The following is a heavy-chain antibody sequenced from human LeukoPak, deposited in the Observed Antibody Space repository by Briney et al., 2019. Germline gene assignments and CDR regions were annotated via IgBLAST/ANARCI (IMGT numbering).Heavy chain of an antibody. CDR1: GFTVSTHY. V-gene: IGHV3-66*02. J-gene: IGHJ4*02. CDR3: ASLPNY. CDR2: IYSGGST. Sequence: GGSLRLSCAASGFTVSTHYMTWVRQAPGKGLEWVSVIYSGGSTYYADSVTGRFTISRDNSKNTLYLQMNSLRTEDTAVYYCASLPNYWGQGTWSPSPQ.